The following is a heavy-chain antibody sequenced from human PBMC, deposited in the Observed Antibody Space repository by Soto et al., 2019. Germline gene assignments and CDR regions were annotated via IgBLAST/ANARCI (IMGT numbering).Heavy chain of an antibody. CDR3: ARWWRGRRQGFDP. CDR2: IYYSGST. D-gene: IGHD3-3*01. J-gene: IGHJ5*02. CDR1: GGSISSGGYY. Sequence: QVQLQESGPGLVKPSQTLSLTCTVSGGSISSGGYYWSWIRQHPGKGLEWIGYIYYSGSTYYNPSLKSLVTFSVDISKNQFSLKVSSVTAADRAVYYRARWWRGRRQGFDPWGQGTLVTVSS. V-gene: IGHV4-31*01.